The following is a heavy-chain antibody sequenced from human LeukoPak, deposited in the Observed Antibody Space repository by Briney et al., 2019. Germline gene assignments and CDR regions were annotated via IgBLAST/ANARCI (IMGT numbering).Heavy chain of an antibody. Sequence: SVKVSCKASGGTFSSYAISWVRQAPGQGLEWMGRIIPIFGTANYAQKFQGRVTITTDESTSTAYMELSSLRSEDTAVYYCARDAGYWYSPQQSYWDYWGQGTLVTVSS. CDR3: ARDAGYWYSPQQSYWDY. J-gene: IGHJ4*02. V-gene: IGHV1-69*05. D-gene: IGHD6-13*01. CDR2: IIPIFGTA. CDR1: GGTFSSYA.